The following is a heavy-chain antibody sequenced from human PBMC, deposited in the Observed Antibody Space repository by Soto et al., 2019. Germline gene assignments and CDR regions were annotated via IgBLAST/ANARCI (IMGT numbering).Heavy chain of an antibody. CDR3: ARDRGPTVYYYYGMDV. V-gene: IGHV1-18*04. D-gene: IGHD3-10*01. CDR2: ISAYNGNT. J-gene: IGHJ6*02. CDR1: GYTFTSYG. Sequence: ASVKVSCKASGYTFTSYGISWVRQAPGQGLEWMGWISAYNGNTNYAQKLQGRVTMTTGTSTSTAYMELRSLRSDDTAVYYCARDRGPTVYYYYGMDVWGQGTTVTVSS.